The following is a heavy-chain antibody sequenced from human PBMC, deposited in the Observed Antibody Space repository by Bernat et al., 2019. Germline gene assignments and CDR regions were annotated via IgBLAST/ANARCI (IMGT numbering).Heavy chain of an antibody. D-gene: IGHD2-2*02. J-gene: IGHJ3*02. CDR1: GFTFSSYS. V-gene: IGHV3-21*01. CDR3: AREGNQLLYTNAFDI. Sequence: VQLVESGGGLVKPGGSLRLSCAASGFTFSSYSMNWVRQAPGKGLEWVSSISSSRSNRYYADSVKGRFTISRDNAKNSLYLQMNSLRAEDSAVYYCAREGNQLLYTNAFDIWGQGTMVTVSS. CDR2: ISSSRSNR.